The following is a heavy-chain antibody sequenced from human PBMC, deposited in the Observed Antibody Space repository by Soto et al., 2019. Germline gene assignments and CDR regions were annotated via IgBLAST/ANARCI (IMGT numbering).Heavy chain of an antibody. Sequence: SETLSLTCTVSGGSISSYYWSWIRQPPGKGLEWIGYIYYSGSTNYNPSLKSRVTISVDTSKNQFSLKLSSVTAADTAVYYCARSNGDSGAYWSKGTRVTVTS. D-gene: IGHD4-17*01. CDR2: IYYSGST. V-gene: IGHV4-59*01. J-gene: IGHJ4*02. CDR3: ARSNGDSGAY. CDR1: GGSISSYY.